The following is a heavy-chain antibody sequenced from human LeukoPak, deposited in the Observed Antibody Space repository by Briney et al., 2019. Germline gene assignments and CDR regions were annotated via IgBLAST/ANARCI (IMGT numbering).Heavy chain of an antibody. Sequence: GGSLRLSCAASGFTFSSYGMSWVRQAPGKGLEWVSAISGSGGSTYYADSVKGRFTISRDNSKNTLYLQMNSLRAEDTAVYYCARSPLWFGELLSESDYWGQGTLVTVSS. CDR3: ARSPLWFGELLSESDY. D-gene: IGHD3-10*01. V-gene: IGHV3-23*01. CDR2: ISGSGGST. J-gene: IGHJ4*02. CDR1: GFTFSSYG.